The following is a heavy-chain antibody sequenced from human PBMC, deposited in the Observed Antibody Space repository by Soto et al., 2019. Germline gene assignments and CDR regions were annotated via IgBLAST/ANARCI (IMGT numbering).Heavy chain of an antibody. CDR2: ISYDGSNK. J-gene: IGHJ4*02. D-gene: IGHD4-17*01. V-gene: IGHV3-30-3*01. CDR3: ARGLGGFDGDYNYVDY. CDR1: GFTFSNYP. Sequence: QVQLVESGGGVVQPGRSLRLSCAASGFTFSNYPMHWVRQAPGKGLEWVAVISYDGSNKYYADSVKGRFTISRDNSMNTRCRQMNSLRAEDTAGYYRARGLGGFDGDYNYVDYWGQGAPVIASS.